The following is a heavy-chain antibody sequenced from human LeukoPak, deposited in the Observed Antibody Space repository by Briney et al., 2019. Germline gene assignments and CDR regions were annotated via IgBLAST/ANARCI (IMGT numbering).Heavy chain of an antibody. D-gene: IGHD6-13*01. V-gene: IGHV3-53*01. CDR1: GFTFSSYS. CDR2: IYSGGGT. Sequence: GGSLRLSCAASGFTFSSYSMSWVRQAPGKGLEWVSVIYSGGGTYYADSVKGRFTISRDNSKNTLYLQMNSLRAEDTAVYYCARAPPYSSTWPLDYWGQGTLVTVSS. J-gene: IGHJ4*02. CDR3: ARAPPYSSTWPLDY.